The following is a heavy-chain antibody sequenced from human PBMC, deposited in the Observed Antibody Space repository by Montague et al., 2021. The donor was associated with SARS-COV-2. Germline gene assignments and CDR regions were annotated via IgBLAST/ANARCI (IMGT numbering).Heavy chain of an antibody. CDR1: GDSITNHY. CDR2: MHFPGKT. D-gene: IGHD3-10*01. CDR3: ARDRFDFGAGRQGTIDF. J-gene: IGHJ4*02. V-gene: IGHV4-4*07. Sequence: SETLSLTCSVSGDSITNHYWSWIRQPAGKGLEWIGRMHFPGKTNFSPFFSSRLTMSADTAKNQFSLKLTSVTAADTAIYFCARDRFDFGAGRQGTIDFWGQGTLVTVS.